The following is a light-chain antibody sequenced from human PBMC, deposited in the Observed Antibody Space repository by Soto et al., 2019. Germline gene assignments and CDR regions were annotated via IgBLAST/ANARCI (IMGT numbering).Light chain of an antibody. CDR2: GAS. J-gene: IGKJ2*01. Sequence: DIQMTQSPSSLSAAVGDRVTITCRASQGISTYLGWYQQKPGKAPNLLISGASSLQGGVPSRFSGSGSGTDFTLTISSLQPEDSATYYCQQANSFPHTFGQGTRLEIK. CDR1: QGISTY. CDR3: QQANSFPHT. V-gene: IGKV1D-12*01.